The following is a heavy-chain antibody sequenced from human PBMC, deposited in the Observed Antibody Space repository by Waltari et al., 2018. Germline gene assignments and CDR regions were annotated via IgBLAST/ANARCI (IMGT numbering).Heavy chain of an antibody. CDR3: ASGRERSYGSANYYQLDY. CDR2: ISYDTIDK. Sequence: QVQLVESGGGVVQPGRSLRLSCAASGFTFSNYGMHWVRQAPGKGLEWVAAISYDTIDKYYLDSVKGRFTISRDNSKNTMYLQMNSLRAEDTAVYYCASGRERSYGSANYYQLDYWGQGTLVTVSS. J-gene: IGHJ4*02. D-gene: IGHD3-10*01. CDR1: GFTFSNYG. V-gene: IGHV3-30*01.